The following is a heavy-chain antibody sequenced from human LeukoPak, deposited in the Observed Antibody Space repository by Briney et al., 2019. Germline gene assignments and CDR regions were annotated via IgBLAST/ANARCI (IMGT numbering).Heavy chain of an antibody. CDR3: AKRLGDPRAFDY. Sequence: PGGALRLSCAASGFTFSNYAMNWVRQAPGKGLEWVSGISGSSGTINYAAPVKGRFTISRDSSRNTLYLQMNSLRADDTAVYYCAKRLGDPRAFDYWGQGTLVTVSS. J-gene: IGHJ4*02. CDR1: GFTFSNYA. CDR2: ISGSSGTI. D-gene: IGHD2-21*02. V-gene: IGHV3-23*01.